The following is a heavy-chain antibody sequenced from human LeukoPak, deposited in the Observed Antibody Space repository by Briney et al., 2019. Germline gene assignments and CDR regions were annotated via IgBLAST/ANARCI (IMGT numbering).Heavy chain of an antibody. CDR2: ISAHSGGT. D-gene: IGHD6-19*01. CDR3: ARVKSSSWYRGSIY. Sequence: ASVKVSCKASGYTFISYGIIWVRQAPGQGLEWMGWISAHSGGTNYAQNLQGRVTMTTDTSTSTAYMELRSLRSDDTAVYYCARVKSSSWYRGSIYWGQGTLVTVSS. CDR1: GYTFISYG. J-gene: IGHJ4*02. V-gene: IGHV1-18*01.